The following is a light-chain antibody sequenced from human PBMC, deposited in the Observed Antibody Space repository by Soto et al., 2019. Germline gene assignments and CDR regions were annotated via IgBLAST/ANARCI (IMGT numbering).Light chain of an antibody. J-gene: IGKJ4*01. CDR1: QGVGSY. Sequence: EIVLTQSPATLSLSPGERATLSCRASQGVGSYLAWYRQKPGQAPRLLIYDASNRAAVIPARFSGGGSGTDFTLTISSLEAEDFAIYYCQQRSTWPLTFGGGTRVDIK. V-gene: IGKV3-11*01. CDR2: DAS. CDR3: QQRSTWPLT.